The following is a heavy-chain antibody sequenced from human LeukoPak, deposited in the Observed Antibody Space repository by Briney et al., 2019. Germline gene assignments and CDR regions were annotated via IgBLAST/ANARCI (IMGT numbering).Heavy chain of an antibody. V-gene: IGHV3-48*03. D-gene: IGHD3-22*01. Sequence: GGSLRLSCAASGFTFSSYEMNWVRQAPGKGLEWVSYISSSGSTIYYADSVKGRFTISRDNAKNSLYLQMNSLRAEDTAIYYCARYYYDRTLDYWGQGTLVTVSS. CDR1: GFTFSSYE. J-gene: IGHJ4*02. CDR2: ISSSGSTI. CDR3: ARYYYDRTLDY.